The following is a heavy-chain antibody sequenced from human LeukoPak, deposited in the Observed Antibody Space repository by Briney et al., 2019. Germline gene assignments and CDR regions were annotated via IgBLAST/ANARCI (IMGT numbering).Heavy chain of an antibody. V-gene: IGHV3-30-3*01. Sequence: GGSLRLSCAASGFTFSSYAMHWVRQAPGKGLEWVAVISYDGSNKYYADSVKGRFTISRDNSKNTLYLQMNSLRAEDTAVYYCARDDTSAEYYDFWSGPFDYWGQGTLVTVSS. CDR2: ISYDGSNK. J-gene: IGHJ4*02. CDR1: GFTFSSYA. CDR3: ARDDTSAEYYDFWSGPFDY. D-gene: IGHD3-3*01.